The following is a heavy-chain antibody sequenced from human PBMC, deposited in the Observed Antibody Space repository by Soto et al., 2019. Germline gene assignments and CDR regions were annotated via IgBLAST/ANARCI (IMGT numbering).Heavy chain of an antibody. CDR3: ARGGNRYSPTSSGVGGFDY. V-gene: IGHV4-59*01. CDR1: GASISSSY. CDR2: IYHTGTT. Sequence: QMQLQESGPGLVKPSETLSLICKVSGASISSSYWSWIRQSPGQGLEWIAYIYHTGTTNYNPSLKSRVTISLDTSKSQFSLNLTSLTTADTAVYFCARGGNRYSPTSSGVGGFDYWGQGTLVTVSS. J-gene: IGHJ4*02. D-gene: IGHD5-12*01.